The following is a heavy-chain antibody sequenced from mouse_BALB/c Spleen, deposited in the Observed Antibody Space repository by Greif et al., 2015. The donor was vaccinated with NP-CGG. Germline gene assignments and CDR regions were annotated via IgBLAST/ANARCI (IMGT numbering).Heavy chain of an antibody. CDR1: GFSLSTYGIG. CDR3: ARIPFSITTVVAEGYAMDY. V-gene: IGHV8-11*01. CDR2: IWWNDNK. Sequence: QVTLKVCGPGILQPSQTLSLTCSFSGFSLSTYGIGVGWIRQPSGKGLEWLAHIWWNDNKYYNTALKSRLTISKDTSNNQVFLKIASVDTADTATYYCARIPFSITTVVAEGYAMDYWGQGTSVTVSS. D-gene: IGHD1-1*01. J-gene: IGHJ4*01.